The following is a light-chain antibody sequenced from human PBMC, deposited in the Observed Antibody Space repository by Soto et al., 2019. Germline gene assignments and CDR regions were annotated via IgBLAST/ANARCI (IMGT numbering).Light chain of an antibody. Sequence: EIVLTQSPATLSLSPGERATLSCRASQSVSSYLAWFQQKPGQAPRLHIYDASNRATGIPARFSGSGSRTDFALTISSLEPEDFAVYYCQQRSKSPDNFGQGTKLEIK. CDR3: QQRSKSPDN. CDR2: DAS. J-gene: IGKJ2*01. CDR1: QSVSSY. V-gene: IGKV3-11*01.